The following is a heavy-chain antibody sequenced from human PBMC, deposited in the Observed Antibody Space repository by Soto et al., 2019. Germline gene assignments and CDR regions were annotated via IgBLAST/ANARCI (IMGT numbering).Heavy chain of an antibody. CDR2: ISSNSAYI. CDR1: GFTFRSFT. Sequence: GGSLRLSCAASGFTFRSFTMNWVRQAPGKGLEWVSTISSNSAYIYYTDALRGRFTISRDNAKNSLHLQMNSLRAEDTAVYYCTRDASRDSSGRGWLHPWGQGTLVTVSS. CDR3: TRDASRDSSGRGWLHP. V-gene: IGHV3-21*01. J-gene: IGHJ5*02. D-gene: IGHD6-25*01.